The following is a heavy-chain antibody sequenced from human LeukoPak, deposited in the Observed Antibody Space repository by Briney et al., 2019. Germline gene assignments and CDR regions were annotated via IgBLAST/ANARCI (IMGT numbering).Heavy chain of an antibody. Sequence: GESLKISCKGSGYSFTTYWIVWVRQMPGKGLEWMGTIYPGDSDTRYSPSFQGQVTISADKSISTAYLQWSSLKASDTAMYYCATSYSSSSSLDYWGQGTLVTVSS. CDR3: ATSYSSSSSLDY. CDR1: GYSFTTYW. J-gene: IGHJ4*02. CDR2: IYPGDSDT. V-gene: IGHV5-51*01. D-gene: IGHD6-6*01.